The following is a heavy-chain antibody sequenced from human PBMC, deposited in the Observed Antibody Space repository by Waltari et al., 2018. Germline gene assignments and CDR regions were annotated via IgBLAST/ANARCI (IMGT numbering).Heavy chain of an antibody. CDR1: GYSFPSHW. V-gene: IGHV5-10-1*01. CDR3: VRHRTTYPLEIDY. CDR2: IDPSDSFR. Sequence: DVQLVQSGAEVKKPEESLRISWEGSGYSFPSHWISWVRQVPGKGLEWVGRIDPSDSFRNYGPAFEGHVTISVDQSLRTAYLQWDSLKASDTAIYYCVRHRTTYPLEIDYWGQGTLVTVSS. J-gene: IGHJ4*02. D-gene: IGHD2-2*01.